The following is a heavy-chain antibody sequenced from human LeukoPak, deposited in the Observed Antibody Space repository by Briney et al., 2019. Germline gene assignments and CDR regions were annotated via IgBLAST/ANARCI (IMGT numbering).Heavy chain of an antibody. V-gene: IGHV3-30*18. D-gene: IGHD3-10*01. CDR3: ANARGITMVRGVRLYY. CDR1: GFTFSSYG. CDR2: ISYDGSNK. Sequence: GGSLRLSCAASGFTFSSYGMHWVRQAPGKGLEWVAVISYDGSNKYYADSVKGRFTIPRDNSKNTLYLQMNSLRAEDTAVYYCANARGITMVRGVRLYYWGQGTLVTVSS. J-gene: IGHJ4*02.